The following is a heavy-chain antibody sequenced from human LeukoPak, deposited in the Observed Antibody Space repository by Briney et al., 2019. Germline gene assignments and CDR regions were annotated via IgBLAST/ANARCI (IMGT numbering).Heavy chain of an antibody. Sequence: ASVKVSCKASGYIFDIYAMIWVRQAPGQGLEFMGWIATNTGNPTYAQGFTGRFVFSFDTSVSTAYLQIRSLKTEDTAVYYCARGYSGSYYGFDSWGQGTLVTVSS. J-gene: IGHJ4*02. CDR2: IATNTGNP. D-gene: IGHD1-26*01. V-gene: IGHV7-4-1*02. CDR1: GYIFDIYA. CDR3: ARGYSGSYYGFDS.